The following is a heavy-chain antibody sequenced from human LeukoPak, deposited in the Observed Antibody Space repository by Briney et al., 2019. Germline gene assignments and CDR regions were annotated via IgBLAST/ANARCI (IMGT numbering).Heavy chain of an antibody. D-gene: IGHD3-22*01. Sequence: GGSLRLSCAASGFTFSSYWTSWVRQAPGKGPEWVANIKQDGSEKYYVDSVKGRFTISRDNAKNSLYLQMNSLRAEDAAVYYCARDRGDYYDSSGLYYFDYWGQGTLVTVSS. CDR3: ARDRGDYYDSSGLYYFDY. CDR2: IKQDGSEK. V-gene: IGHV3-7*01. CDR1: GFTFSSYW. J-gene: IGHJ4*02.